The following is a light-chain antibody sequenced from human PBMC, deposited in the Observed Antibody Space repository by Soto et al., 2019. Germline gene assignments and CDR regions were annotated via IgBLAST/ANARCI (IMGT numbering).Light chain of an antibody. CDR3: QQYNKWRT. J-gene: IGKJ1*01. CDR1: QSIASN. CDR2: GTS. Sequence: EIVMTQSPATLSVSPGESATLSCRASQSIASNLAWYQRRPGQAPRLLIYGTSTRATGIPARFSGSGSGTEFTLTIDSLQSEDFAVYYCQQYNKWRTFGQGTKVDIK. V-gene: IGKV3-15*01.